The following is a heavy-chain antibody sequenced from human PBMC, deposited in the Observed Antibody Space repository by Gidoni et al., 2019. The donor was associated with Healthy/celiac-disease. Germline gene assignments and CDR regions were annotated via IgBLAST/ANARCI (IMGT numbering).Heavy chain of an antibody. J-gene: IGHJ5*02. Sequence: EVQLLESGGGFVQPGGSLRLSCAASGFTFSSYAMSWVRQAPGKGLEWVSAISGRGGSTYYADSGKGRFTISRDKSKNTLYLQMNSLRAEDTAVYYCAKDLSGSGPLDWFDPWGQGTLVTVSS. V-gene: IGHV3-23*01. CDR3: AKDLSGSGPLDWFDP. CDR2: ISGRGGST. D-gene: IGHD3-3*01. CDR1: GFTFSSYA.